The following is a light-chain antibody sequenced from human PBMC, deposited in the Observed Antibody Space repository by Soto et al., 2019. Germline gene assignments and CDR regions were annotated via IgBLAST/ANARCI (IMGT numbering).Light chain of an antibody. J-gene: IGKJ4*01. V-gene: IGKV1-27*01. Sequence: DIQMTQSPSSLSASVGDRVTITCQASQGISNYLAWYQQKPGKVPKLLIYAASTLQSGVPSRFSGSGSGTDFTLTISSLQPEDVATYYCQKCGIAPFTFGGGTKVDIK. CDR2: AAS. CDR3: QKCGIAPFT. CDR1: QGISNY.